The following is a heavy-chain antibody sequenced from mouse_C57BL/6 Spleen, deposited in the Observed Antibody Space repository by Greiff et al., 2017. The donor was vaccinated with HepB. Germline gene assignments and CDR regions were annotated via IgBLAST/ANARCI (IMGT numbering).Heavy chain of an antibody. V-gene: IGHV5-6*01. J-gene: IGHJ2*01. CDR1: GFTFSSYG. CDR3: AREINFDY. Sequence: EVKLVESGGDLVKPGGSLKLSCAASGFTFSSYGMSWVRQTPDKRLEWVATISSGGSYTYYPDSVKGRFTISRDNAKNTLYLQMSSLKSEDTAMYYCAREINFDYWGQGTTLTVSS. CDR2: ISSGGSYT.